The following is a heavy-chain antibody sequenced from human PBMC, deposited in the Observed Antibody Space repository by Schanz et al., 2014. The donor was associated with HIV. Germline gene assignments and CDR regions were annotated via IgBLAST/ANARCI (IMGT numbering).Heavy chain of an antibody. J-gene: IGHJ6*02. V-gene: IGHV3-30-3*01. CDR1: GFTFDDYA. D-gene: IGHD3-22*01. Sequence: VQLVESGGGLIQPGRSLRLSCVTSGFTFDDYAMHWVRQVPGKGLEWVAVISYDGSNKNYADSVKGRFTISRDNSENTLYLQMNSLRAEDTAVYYCARDVSHDSSGHYSDYYYGMDVWGQGTTVTVSS. CDR3: ARDVSHDSSGHYSDYYYGMDV. CDR2: ISYDGSNK.